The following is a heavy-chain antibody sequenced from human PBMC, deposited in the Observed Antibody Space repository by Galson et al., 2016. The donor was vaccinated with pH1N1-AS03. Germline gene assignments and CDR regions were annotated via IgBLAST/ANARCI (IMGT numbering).Heavy chain of an antibody. CDR2: INVGSGNT. Sequence: SVKVSCKASGHNFTNYAIHWVRQAPGQRLEWMGWINVGSGNTKYSQKFQGRVTMTRDTSASTAYRELSSLTSDDTSVNYCARGFLGAVIDYWGQGSLVTVSS. CDR3: ARGFLGAVIDY. CDR1: GHNFTNYA. V-gene: IGHV1-3*01. J-gene: IGHJ4*02. D-gene: IGHD3-16*01.